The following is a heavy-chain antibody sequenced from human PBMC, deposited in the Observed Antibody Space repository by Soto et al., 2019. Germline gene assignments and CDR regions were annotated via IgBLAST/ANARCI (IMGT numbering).Heavy chain of an antibody. V-gene: IGHV3-48*01. D-gene: IGHD2-15*01. J-gene: IGHJ3*02. CDR2: ISSSSSTI. CDR3: ARDRWYDAFDI. CDR1: GFTFSSYS. Sequence: GGSLRLSCAASGFTFSSYSMNWVRQAPGKGLEWVSYISSSSSTIYYADSVKGRFTISRDNAKNSLYLQMNSLRVEDTAVYYCARDRWYDAFDIWGQGTMVTVSS.